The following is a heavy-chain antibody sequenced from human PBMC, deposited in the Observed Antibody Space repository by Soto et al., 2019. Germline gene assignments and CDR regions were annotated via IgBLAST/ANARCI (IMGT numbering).Heavy chain of an antibody. J-gene: IGHJ6*02. Sequence: GGSLRLSCAASGFTFSSYDMHWVRQATGKGLEWVSAIGTAGDTYYPGSVKGRFTISRENAKNSLYLQMNSLRAEDTAVYCCARDRYYYDSSGYWEDYGMDVWGQGTTVTVSS. CDR3: ARDRYYYDSSGYWEDYGMDV. V-gene: IGHV3-13*01. CDR2: IGTAGDT. D-gene: IGHD3-22*01. CDR1: GFTFSSYD.